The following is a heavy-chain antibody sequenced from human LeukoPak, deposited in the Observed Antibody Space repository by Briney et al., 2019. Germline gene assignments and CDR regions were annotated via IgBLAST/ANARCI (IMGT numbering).Heavy chain of an antibody. D-gene: IGHD5-12*01. J-gene: IGHJ4*02. Sequence: GGSLRLSCAASGFTFSSYSMNWVRQAPGKGLEWVSSISSSSSYIYYADSVKGRFTISRDNAKDTLYLQMNSLRAEDTAVYYCARGGYDPKTFDYWGQGTLVTVSS. CDR1: GFTFSSYS. CDR2: ISSSSSYI. CDR3: ARGGYDPKTFDY. V-gene: IGHV3-21*01.